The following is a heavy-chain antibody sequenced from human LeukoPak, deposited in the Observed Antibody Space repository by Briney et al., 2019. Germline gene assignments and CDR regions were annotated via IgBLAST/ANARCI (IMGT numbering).Heavy chain of an antibody. CDR1: GYSFTNYW. Sequence: GESLKISCKGSGYSFTNYWIAWVRQTPGEGLEWMGITYPGDSDTRYSPSFQGQVTISADKSISTAYLQWSSLKASDTAMYYCARRTDRSFWYLDYWGQGTLVTVSS. CDR2: TYPGDSDT. J-gene: IGHJ4*02. CDR3: ARRTDRSFWYLDY. V-gene: IGHV5-51*01.